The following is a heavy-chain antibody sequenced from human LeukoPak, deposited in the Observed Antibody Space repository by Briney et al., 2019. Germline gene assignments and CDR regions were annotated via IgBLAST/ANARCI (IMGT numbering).Heavy chain of an antibody. Sequence: SVTVSCRASGGTFISYAISWVRQAPGQGLEWMGGIIPIFGTANYAQKFQGRVTITADESTSTAYMELSSLRSEDTAVYYCARDSVSSGWYYFDYWGQGTLVTVSS. CDR2: IIPIFGTA. CDR3: ARDSVSSGWYYFDY. V-gene: IGHV1-69*13. J-gene: IGHJ4*02. D-gene: IGHD6-19*01. CDR1: GGTFISYA.